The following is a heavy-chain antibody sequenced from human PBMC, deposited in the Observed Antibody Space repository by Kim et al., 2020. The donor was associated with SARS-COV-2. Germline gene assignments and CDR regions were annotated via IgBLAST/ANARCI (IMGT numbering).Heavy chain of an antibody. CDR2: ISSSSSYI. J-gene: IGHJ6*02. CDR3: AILAAAGTLYYYGMDV. D-gene: IGHD6-13*01. CDR1: GFTFSSYS. V-gene: IGHV3-21*01. Sequence: GGSLRLSCAASGFTFSSYSMNWVRQAPGKGLEWVSSISSSSSYIYYADSVKGRFTISRDNAKNSLYLQMNSLRAEDTAVYYCAILAAAGTLYYYGMDVWGQGTTVTVSS.